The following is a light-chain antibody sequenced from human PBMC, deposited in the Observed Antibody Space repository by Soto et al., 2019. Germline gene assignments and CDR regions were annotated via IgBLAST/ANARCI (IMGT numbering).Light chain of an antibody. CDR3: SAYTSSFKLAV. Sequence: QSALTQPASVSGSPGQSITIFCTGTSSDVGGYNYVSWYQQHPGSAPKLMIYDVSSRPSGVSNRFSGSKSGNTAALTISGRQAEDEAEYYCSAYTSSFKLAVFGSGTKLTVL. V-gene: IGLV2-14*03. J-gene: IGLJ1*01. CDR2: DVS. CDR1: SSDVGGYNY.